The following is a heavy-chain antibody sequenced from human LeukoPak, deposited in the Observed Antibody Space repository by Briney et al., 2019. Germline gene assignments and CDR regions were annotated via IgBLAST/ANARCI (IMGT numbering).Heavy chain of an antibody. V-gene: IGHV4-4*07. CDR3: ARDQALNWNYDVFDY. CDR1: GDSISSNY. Sequence: PSETLSLTCTVSGDSISSNYWSWIRQPAGKGLEWIGRIYTSGRTDYNPSLKSRVTMSVDTSKNQVSLKLSSVTAAGTALYYCARDQALNWNYDVFDYWGQGALVTVSS. D-gene: IGHD1-7*01. CDR2: IYTSGRT. J-gene: IGHJ4*02.